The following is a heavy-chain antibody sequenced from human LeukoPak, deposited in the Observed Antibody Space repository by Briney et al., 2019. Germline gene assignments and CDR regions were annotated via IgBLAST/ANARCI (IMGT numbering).Heavy chain of an antibody. CDR1: GGSISSGSYY. V-gene: IGHV4-61*02. CDR3: AREKGYYYDSSGYHPIDY. D-gene: IGHD3-22*01. J-gene: IGHJ4*02. CDR2: IYTSGST. Sequence: SETLSLTCTVSGGSISSGSYYWSWIRQPAGKGLEWIGRIYTSGSTNYNPSLKSRVTISVDTSKNQFSMKLSSVTAADTAVYYCAREKGYYYDSSGYHPIDYWGQGTLVTVSS.